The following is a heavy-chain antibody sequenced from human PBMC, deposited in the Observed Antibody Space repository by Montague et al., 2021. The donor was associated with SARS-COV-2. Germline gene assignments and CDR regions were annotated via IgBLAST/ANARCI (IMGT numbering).Heavy chain of an antibody. CDR3: TSGEGNYGWRYYFDY. Sequence: SETLSLTCTVYGGSISTNYWSWIRQPPGKGLEWIGYIDKSGNTDYNPSLKSRVTISLDTSKKQFSLKLNSVTSADTAVYYCTSGEGNYGWRYYFDYWGQGTLVTVSS. V-gene: IGHV4-59*01. CDR2: IDKSGNT. D-gene: IGHD3-10*01. CDR1: GGSISTNY. J-gene: IGHJ4*02.